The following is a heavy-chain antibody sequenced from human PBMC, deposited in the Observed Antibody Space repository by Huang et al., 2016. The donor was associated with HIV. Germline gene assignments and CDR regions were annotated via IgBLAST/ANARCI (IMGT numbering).Heavy chain of an antibody. CDR3: ARGQGGYYYYYMDV. J-gene: IGHJ6*03. Sequence: QVQLQQWGAGLLRPSATLSLTCAVYGGSFGGYYGPWIRQPPGKGLAWIGEIHHRGSTNYNPSLKSRGTSSGDTSRNQFSLTLTSVTAAGTAVYYCARGQGGYYYYYMDVWGKGTTVTVSS. CDR1: GGSFGGYY. V-gene: IGHV4-34*01. CDR2: IHHRGST.